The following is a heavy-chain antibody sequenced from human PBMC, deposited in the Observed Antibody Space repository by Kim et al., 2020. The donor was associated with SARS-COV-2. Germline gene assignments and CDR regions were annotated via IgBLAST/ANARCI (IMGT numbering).Heavy chain of an antibody. Sequence: GGSLRLSCAASGFTFSSYAMHWVRQAPGKGLEWVAVISYDGSNKYYADSVKGRFTISRDNSKNTLYLQMNSLRAEDTAVYYCARGRYYDYVQLDAFDIWGQGTMVTVSS. CDR3: ARGRYYDYVQLDAFDI. D-gene: IGHD3-16*01. CDR1: GFTFSSYA. CDR2: ISYDGSNK. J-gene: IGHJ3*02. V-gene: IGHV3-30-3*01.